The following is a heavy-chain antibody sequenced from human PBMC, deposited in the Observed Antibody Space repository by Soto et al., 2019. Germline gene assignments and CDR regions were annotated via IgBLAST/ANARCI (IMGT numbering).Heavy chain of an antibody. J-gene: IGHJ6*03. D-gene: IGHD4-17*01. CDR1: GDTFTSYD. Sequence: GASVKVSCKSSGDTFTSYDINCVRQATGQGLEWMGWMNPNSGNTGYAQKFQGRVTMTRNTSISTAYMELSSLRSEDTAVYYCARAKIDYGDSYYYMDVWGKGTTVTVSS. CDR2: MNPNSGNT. CDR3: ARAKIDYGDSYYYMDV. V-gene: IGHV1-8*01.